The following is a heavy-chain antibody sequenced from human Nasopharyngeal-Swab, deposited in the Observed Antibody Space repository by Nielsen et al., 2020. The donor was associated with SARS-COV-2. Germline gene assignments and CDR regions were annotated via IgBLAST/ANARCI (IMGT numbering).Heavy chain of an antibody. CDR3: ARERGRGGIWNYYYYYMDV. V-gene: IGHV4-39*07. Sequence: ETLSLTCTVCGGSISSSSYYWGWIRPPPGKGLEWIGSIYYSGSTYYNPSLKSRVTISVDTSKNQFSLKLSSVTAADTAVYYCARERGRGGIWNYYYYYMDVWGKGTTVTVSS. CDR1: GGSISSSSYY. J-gene: IGHJ6*03. CDR2: IYYSGST. D-gene: IGHD3-10*01.